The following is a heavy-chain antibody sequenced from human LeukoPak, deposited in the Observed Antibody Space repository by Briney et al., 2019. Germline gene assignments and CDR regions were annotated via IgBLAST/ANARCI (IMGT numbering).Heavy chain of an antibody. J-gene: IGHJ5*02. Sequence: GGSLRLSCVASGFTFSDYYMSWIRQAPGKGLEWLSYINIAGSNTHYADAVMGRFTVSRDNANKSLYLQMNNLRAEDTAVYYCAIDGAGFDTWGQGVLVTVSS. CDR1: GFTFSDYY. CDR2: INIAGSNT. CDR3: AIDGAGFDT. V-gene: IGHV3-11*01.